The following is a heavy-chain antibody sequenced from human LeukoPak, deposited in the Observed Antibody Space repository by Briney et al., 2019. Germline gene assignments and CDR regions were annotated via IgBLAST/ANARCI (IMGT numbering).Heavy chain of an antibody. D-gene: IGHD1-26*01. CDR3: ARDLRGQWELPKYYFDY. J-gene: IGHJ4*02. V-gene: IGHV3-30*02. CDR1: GFTFSSYG. CDR2: IRYDGSNK. Sequence: GGSLRLSCAASGFTFSSYGMHWVRQAPGKGLEWVAFIRYDGSNKYYADSVKGRFTISRDNSKNTLYLQMNSLRAEDTAVYYCARDLRGQWELPKYYFDYWGQGTLVTVSS.